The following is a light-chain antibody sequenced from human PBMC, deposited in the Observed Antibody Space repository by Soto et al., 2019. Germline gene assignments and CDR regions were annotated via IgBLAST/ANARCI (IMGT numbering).Light chain of an antibody. CDR1: QSVRSSH. CDR3: QQYGSSLTWT. V-gene: IGKV3-20*01. CDR2: GAS. J-gene: IGKJ1*01. Sequence: EMVLTQSPGTLSLSPGERATLSCSTSQSVRSSHLAWYQQKPGQAPRLLIYGASSRATGVPVRFSGSGSGVAFTLTISGLEPEDFAVYYCQQYGSSLTWTFGQGTKVDNK.